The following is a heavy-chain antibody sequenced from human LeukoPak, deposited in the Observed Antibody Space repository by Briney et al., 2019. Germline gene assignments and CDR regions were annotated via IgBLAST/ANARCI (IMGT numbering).Heavy chain of an antibody. CDR1: GFTFSGCS. CDR2: ISSTSNTI. CDR3: ARPSRSTGPAY. J-gene: IGHJ4*02. V-gene: IGHV3-48*02. D-gene: IGHD2-2*01. Sequence: GGSLRLSCAASGFTFSGCSMNWVRQAPGKGLEWVSWISSTSNTIYYADSVKGRFTISRDNAKNSLDLQMNSLRDEDTAVYYCARPSRSTGPAYWGQGTLVTVSS.